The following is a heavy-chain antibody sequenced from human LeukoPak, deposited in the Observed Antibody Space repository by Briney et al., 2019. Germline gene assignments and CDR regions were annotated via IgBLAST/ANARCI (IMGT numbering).Heavy chain of an antibody. D-gene: IGHD2-15*01. Sequence: GGSLRLSCSASGFTFSRYGMNWVRQAPGKGLEWVAVISYDGSNKYYADSVKGRFTISRDKSKNTLYLQMSSLRAEDTAVYYCARDYCSGGSCYSGYYYYYMDVWGKGTTVTISS. CDR2: ISYDGSNK. V-gene: IGHV3-30*03. CDR3: ARDYCSGGSCYSGYYYYYMDV. J-gene: IGHJ6*03. CDR1: GFTFSRYG.